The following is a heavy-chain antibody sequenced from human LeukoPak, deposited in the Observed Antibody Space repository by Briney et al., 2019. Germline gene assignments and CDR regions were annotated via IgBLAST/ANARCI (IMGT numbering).Heavy chain of an antibody. CDR2: IKQDGSEK. D-gene: IGHD3-3*01. Sequence: GGSLRLSCAASGFTFSSYWMSWVRQAPGKGLEWVANIKQDGSEKYYVDSVKGRFTISRDNSKNTLYLQMNSLRAEDTAVYYCAKDQNFWSGYSYVDYWGQGTLVTVSS. V-gene: IGHV3-7*03. CDR1: GFTFSSYW. J-gene: IGHJ4*02. CDR3: AKDQNFWSGYSYVDY.